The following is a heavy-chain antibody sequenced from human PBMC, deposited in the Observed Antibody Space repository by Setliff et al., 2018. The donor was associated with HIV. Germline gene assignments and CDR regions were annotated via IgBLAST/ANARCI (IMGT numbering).Heavy chain of an antibody. D-gene: IGHD3-22*01. CDR2: IGTGGDT. V-gene: IGHV3-13*01. J-gene: IGHJ4*02. CDR1: GFIFSNHD. CDR3: ARASYYYDSSGWVDY. Sequence: PGGSLRLSCEASGFIFSNHDFHWVRQAAAKGLEWVAAIGTGGDTYYADSVKGRFTISRDNSKNTLYLQMNSLRAEDTAVYYCARASYYYDSSGWVDYWGQGTLVTVSS.